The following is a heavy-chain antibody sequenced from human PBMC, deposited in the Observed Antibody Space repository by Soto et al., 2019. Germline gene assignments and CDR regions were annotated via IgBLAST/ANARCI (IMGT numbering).Heavy chain of an antibody. J-gene: IGHJ4*02. CDR2: IKQGGTEK. D-gene: IGHD3-3*01. V-gene: IGHV3-7*03. Sequence: PGGSLRLSCAASGLTFSSSRMSWVRQAPGKGLAWVADIKQGGTEKYYVDCVKGRFTISRDNAKNSLYLQMDSLSAEDTAVYYGARDKYYDFWISYSNYYLEYEVQGALV. CDR3: ARDKYYDFWISYSNYYLEY. CDR1: GLTFSSSR.